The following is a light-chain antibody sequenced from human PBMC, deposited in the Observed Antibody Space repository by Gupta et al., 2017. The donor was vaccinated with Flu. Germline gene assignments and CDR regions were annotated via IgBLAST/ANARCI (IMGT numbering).Light chain of an antibody. J-gene: IGKJ2*03. CDR2: LGS. CDR1: QSLLHSNGYNY. V-gene: IGKV2-28*01. Sequence: DILMTQSPLSLPVTPGAPASISCRSSQSLLHSNGYNYLDWYLQKPGQSPQLLIYLGSNRAAGVPDRFSGSGSGTDFTLKISRVEAEDVGVYYCMQALQTPASFGQGTKLEIK. CDR3: MQALQTPAS.